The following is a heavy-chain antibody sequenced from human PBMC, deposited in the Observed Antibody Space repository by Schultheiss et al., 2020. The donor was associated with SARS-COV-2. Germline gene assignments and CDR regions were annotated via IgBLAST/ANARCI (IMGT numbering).Heavy chain of an antibody. D-gene: IGHD3-3*01. CDR2: ISSSGSTI. V-gene: IGHV3-48*03. Sequence: GGSLRPSCAASGFTFSSYEMNWVRQAPGKGLEWVSYISSSGSTIYYADSVKGRFTISRDNAKNSLYLQMNSLRAEDTAVYYCARAIFGVVVNAMDVWGQGATVTVSS. CDR3: ARAIFGVVVNAMDV. CDR1: GFTFSSYE. J-gene: IGHJ6*02.